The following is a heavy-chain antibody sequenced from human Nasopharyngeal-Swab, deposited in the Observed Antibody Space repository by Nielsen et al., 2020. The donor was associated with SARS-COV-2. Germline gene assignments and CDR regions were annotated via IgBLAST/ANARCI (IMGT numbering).Heavy chain of an antibody. Sequence: GESLKISCTVSGYSFPSYWIAWVRQAPGKGLECMGTIFPGDSDSRYSPSFEGRVTISVDQSITTAYLHWTSLKASDTAKYYCAIGAAVGTLFHGMDVWGQGTMVTVSS. CDR1: GYSFPSYW. V-gene: IGHV5-51*01. D-gene: IGHD1-26*01. CDR2: IFPGDSDS. J-gene: IGHJ6*02. CDR3: AIGAAVGTLFHGMDV.